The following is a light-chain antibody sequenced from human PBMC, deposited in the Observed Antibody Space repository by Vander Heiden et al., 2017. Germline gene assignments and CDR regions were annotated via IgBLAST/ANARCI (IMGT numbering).Light chain of an antibody. Sequence: EIVLTQSPDTLSLSPGERATLSCRASQSVKTNFLAWYQQKPGQAPRLLMSGASTRATGVPDRFSGSGSGTDFTLIISRLESEDCAVYFCQQYGTSPVTFGQGTRLELK. CDR1: QSVKTNF. CDR2: GAS. V-gene: IGKV3-20*01. CDR3: QQYGTSPVT. J-gene: IGKJ5*01.